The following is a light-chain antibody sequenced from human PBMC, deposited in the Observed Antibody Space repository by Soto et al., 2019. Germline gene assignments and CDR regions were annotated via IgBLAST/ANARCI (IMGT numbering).Light chain of an antibody. V-gene: IGKV1-33*01. CDR3: QHSNHLPL. Sequence: DIQMTQAPPSLSASVGDSVTITCQAGQDIGTYLNWYQHKPGQAPNLVIYDASNLETGVPSRFSGGGSGTDVTFTISSLRPEDIATYSCQHSNHLPLVGPGPKVDF. CDR2: DAS. J-gene: IGKJ3*01. CDR1: QDIGTY.